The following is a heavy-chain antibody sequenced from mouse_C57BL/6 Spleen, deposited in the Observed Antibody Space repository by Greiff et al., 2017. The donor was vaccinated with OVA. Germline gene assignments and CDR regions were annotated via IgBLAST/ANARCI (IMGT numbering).Heavy chain of an antibody. J-gene: IGHJ2*01. D-gene: IGHD1-1*01. CDR2: ISYDGSN. CDR1: GYSITSGYY. V-gene: IGHV3-6*01. Sequence: EVKLMESGPGLVKPSQSLSLTCSVTGYSITSGYYWNWIRQFPGNKLEWMGYISYDGSNNYNPSLKNRISITRDTSKNQFFLKLNSVTTEDTATYYCARGDYYGSSYEYFDYWGQGTTLTVSS. CDR3: ARGDYYGSSYEYFDY.